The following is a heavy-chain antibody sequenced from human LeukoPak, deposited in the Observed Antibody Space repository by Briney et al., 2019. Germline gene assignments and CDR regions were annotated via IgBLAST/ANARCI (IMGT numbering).Heavy chain of an antibody. CDR3: ARIGGLQLWLKYYYYYMDV. CDR1: GGSISSSSYY. CDR2: IYYSGST. J-gene: IGHJ6*03. Sequence: SETLSLTCTVSGGSISSSSYYWSWIRQPPGKGLEWIGYIYYSGSTNYNPSLKSRVTISVDTSKNQFSLKLSSVTAADTAVYYCARIGGLQLWLKYYYYYMDVWGKGTTVTVSS. V-gene: IGHV4-61*01. D-gene: IGHD5-18*01.